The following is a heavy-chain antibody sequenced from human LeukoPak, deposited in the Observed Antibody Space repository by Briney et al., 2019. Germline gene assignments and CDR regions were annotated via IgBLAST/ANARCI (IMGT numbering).Heavy chain of an antibody. CDR3: ARTDASGTMIVVGYTHYYFDY. CDR2: ISSSSSYI. J-gene: IGHJ4*02. Sequence: KPGGSLRLSCAASGFTFSSYSMNWVRQAPGKGLEWVSSISSSSSYIYYADSVKGRFTISRDNAKNSLYLQMNSLRAEDTAVYYCARTDASGTMIVVGYTHYYFDYWGQGTLVTVSS. V-gene: IGHV3-21*01. CDR1: GFTFSSYS. D-gene: IGHD3-22*01.